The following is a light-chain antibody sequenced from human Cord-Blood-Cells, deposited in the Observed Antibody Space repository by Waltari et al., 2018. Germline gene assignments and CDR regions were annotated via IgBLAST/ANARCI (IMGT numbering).Light chain of an antibody. V-gene: IGKV1-33*01. CDR3: QQYDNLPPT. J-gene: IGKJ5*01. CDR2: DAS. CDR1: QDISNY. Sequence: DIQMTQSPSSLSASVGDRVTITCQASQDISNYLNWYHQKPGKAPKLLIYDASNLETGVPSRFSGSGSGTDFTFTISSLQPEDIATYDCQQYDNLPPTFGQGTRLEIK.